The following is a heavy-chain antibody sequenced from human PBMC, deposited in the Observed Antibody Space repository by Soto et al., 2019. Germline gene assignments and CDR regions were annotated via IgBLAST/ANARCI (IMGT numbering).Heavy chain of an antibody. CDR3: ARGAHLLVGTVLYVRTGVRR. J-gene: IGHJ1*01. V-gene: IGHV1-69*06. Sequence: TVKIVSKDPRDTCNSDAISWVRLAPGQEHKWMGGIIPIFGTANYAQKFQGRVTITADKSTSTAYMELSSLRSEDTAVYYCARGAHLLVGTVLYVRTGVRRWG. D-gene: IGHD2-8*02. CDR2: IIPIFGTA. CDR1: RDTCNSDA.